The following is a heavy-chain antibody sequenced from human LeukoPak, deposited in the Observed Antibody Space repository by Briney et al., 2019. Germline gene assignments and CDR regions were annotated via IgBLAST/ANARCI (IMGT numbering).Heavy chain of an antibody. CDR1: GFTFSSYS. Sequence: GGSLRLSCAASGFTFSSYSMSWVRQAPGKGLEWVSSISSSSSYIYYADSVKGRFTISRDNAKNSLYPQMNSLRAEDTAVYYCARDFEDSGGSCCYIFGYWGQGTLVTVSS. D-gene: IGHD2-15*01. CDR2: ISSSSSYI. CDR3: ARDFEDSGGSCCYIFGY. J-gene: IGHJ4*02. V-gene: IGHV3-21*01.